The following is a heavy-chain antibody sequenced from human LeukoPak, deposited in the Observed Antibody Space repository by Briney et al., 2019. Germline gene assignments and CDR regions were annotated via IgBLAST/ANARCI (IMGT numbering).Heavy chain of an antibody. CDR2: IIPIFGTA. CDR3: ARSRAVAGTYYYYGMDV. CDR1: GGTFSSYA. D-gene: IGHD6-19*01. V-gene: IGHV1-69*01. Sequence: SGKFSCKASGGTFSSYAISWVRHAPGQALEWIGGIIPIFGTANYAQKFQARVTITADESTSTAYMELSSLRSEDTAVFYCARSRAVAGTYYYYGMDVWGQGTTVTVSS. J-gene: IGHJ6*02.